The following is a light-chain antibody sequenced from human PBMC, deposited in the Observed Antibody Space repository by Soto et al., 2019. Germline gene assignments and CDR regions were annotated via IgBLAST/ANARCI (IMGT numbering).Light chain of an antibody. V-gene: IGKV3-20*01. CDR1: QSIGNNY. Sequence: EIVLTQSPGTLSLSPRERATLSCRASQSIGNNYLAWYQHKPGQAPRLLIYGASNRAPGIRYRFSGSGSGTDFTLTIRRLEPEDFAIYYCQQYAASPRTFGQGTQVEVK. J-gene: IGKJ1*01. CDR3: QQYAASPRT. CDR2: GAS.